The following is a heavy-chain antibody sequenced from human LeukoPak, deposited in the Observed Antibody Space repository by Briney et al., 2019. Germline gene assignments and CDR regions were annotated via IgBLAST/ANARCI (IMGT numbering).Heavy chain of an antibody. Sequence: GGSLRLSCAASGFTFSSYGMHWVRQAPGKGLEWVAVISYDGSNKYYADSVKGRFTISRDNSKNTLYLQMNSLRAEDTAVYYCARAGGSSPPDYWGQGTLVTVSS. CDR3: ARAGGSSPPDY. J-gene: IGHJ4*02. CDR1: GFTFSSYG. V-gene: IGHV3-30*03. CDR2: ISYDGSNK. D-gene: IGHD6-13*01.